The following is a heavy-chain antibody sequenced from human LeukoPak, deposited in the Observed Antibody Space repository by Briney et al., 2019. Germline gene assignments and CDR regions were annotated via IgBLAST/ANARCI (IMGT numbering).Heavy chain of an antibody. D-gene: IGHD3-10*01. Sequence: GGSLRLSCAASGLTFINYAMNWVRQAPGKGLEWVAVISNDGSNKYYADSVKGRFTISRDNSKNTLYLQMNSLRAEDTAVYYCARGSGDYWGQGTLVTVSS. CDR1: GLTFINYA. CDR3: ARGSGDY. J-gene: IGHJ4*02. CDR2: ISNDGSNK. V-gene: IGHV3-30-3*01.